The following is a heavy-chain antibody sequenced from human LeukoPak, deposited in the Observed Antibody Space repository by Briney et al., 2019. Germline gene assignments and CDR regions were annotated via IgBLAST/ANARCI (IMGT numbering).Heavy chain of an antibody. CDR1: GYSFTSYW. CDR2: IYPGDSDT. CDR3: ARPIYSSSWSGNGGFDY. J-gene: IGHJ4*02. D-gene: IGHD6-13*01. V-gene: IGHV5-51*01. Sequence: GESLKISCKGSGYSFTSYWIGWVRQMPGKGLEWMGIIYPGDSDTRYSPSFQGQVTISADKSISTAYLQWSSLKASDTAMYYCARPIYSSSWSGNGGFDYWGQGTLVTVSS.